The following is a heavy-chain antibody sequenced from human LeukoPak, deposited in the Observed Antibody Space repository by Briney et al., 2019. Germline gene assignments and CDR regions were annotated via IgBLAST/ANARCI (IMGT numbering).Heavy chain of an antibody. CDR2: ISAYNGNT. CDR1: GYTFISYG. CDR3: ARDRERNSYGYYWFDP. J-gene: IGHJ5*02. V-gene: IGHV1-18*01. Sequence: GASVKVSCKTSGYTFISYGISWVRQAPGQGLEWMGWISAYNGNTNYAQKFQGRVTMTTDTSTSTAYMELRSLRSDDTAVYYCARDRERNSYGYYWFDPWGQGTLVTVSS. D-gene: IGHD5-18*01.